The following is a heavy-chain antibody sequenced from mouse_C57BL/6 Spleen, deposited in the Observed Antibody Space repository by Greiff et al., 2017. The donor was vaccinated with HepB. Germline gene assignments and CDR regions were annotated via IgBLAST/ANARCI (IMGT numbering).Heavy chain of an antibody. CDR3: AKEGIHDYPYFDY. Sequence: VQLQQSGPELVKPGASVKISCKASGYTFTDYYMNWVKQSHGKSLEWIGDINPNNGGTSYNQKFKGKATLTVDKSSSTAYMELRSLTSEDSAVYFCAKEGIHDYPYFDYWGQGTTLTVSS. V-gene: IGHV1-26*01. CDR1: GYTFTDYY. J-gene: IGHJ2*01. D-gene: IGHD2-4*01. CDR2: INPNNGGT.